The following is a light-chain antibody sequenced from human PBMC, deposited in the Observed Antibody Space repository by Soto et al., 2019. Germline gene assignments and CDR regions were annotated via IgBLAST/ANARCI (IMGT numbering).Light chain of an antibody. CDR1: QSISSW. CDR3: QQYNSDSWT. V-gene: IGKV1-5*01. J-gene: IGKJ1*01. CDR2: DAS. Sequence: DIQMTQSPSTLSASVGDRVTITCRSSQSISSWLAWYQQKPGKAPKLLIYDASSLESGVPSRFSGSGSGTEFTLTISSLQPDDFETYYCQQYNSDSWTFGQGTKVDIK.